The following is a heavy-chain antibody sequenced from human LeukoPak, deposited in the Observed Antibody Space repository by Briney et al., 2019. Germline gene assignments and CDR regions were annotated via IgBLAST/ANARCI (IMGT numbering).Heavy chain of an antibody. CDR3: ARPSYYDILTGYTKDY. V-gene: IGHV4-39*01. D-gene: IGHD3-9*01. CDR2: IHYGGST. CDR1: GGSISISSYY. Sequence: SETLSLTCTVSGGSISISSYYWGWIRQPPGKGLEWIGSIHYGGSTYYNPSLKSRVTLSVDTSKNQFSLKLSSVTAADTAVYYCARPSYYDILTGYTKDYWGQGTLVTVSS. J-gene: IGHJ4*02.